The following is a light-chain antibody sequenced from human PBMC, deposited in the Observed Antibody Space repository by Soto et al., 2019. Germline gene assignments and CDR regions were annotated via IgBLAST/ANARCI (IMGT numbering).Light chain of an antibody. V-gene: IGKV1-39*01. J-gene: IGKJ1*01. CDR2: TTS. Sequence: DIQMTQSPSSLSASVGDRVTVTCRASQSISTFLNWYQQKPGKAPNLLIYTTSTLHGGVPSRFSGSGSGTDFTLTISSLQPADFATYYCQQSFTAPWPFGQGTRVAIK. CDR1: QSISTF. CDR3: QQSFTAPWP.